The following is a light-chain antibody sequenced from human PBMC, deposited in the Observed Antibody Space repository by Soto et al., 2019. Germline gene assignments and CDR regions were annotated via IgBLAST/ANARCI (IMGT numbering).Light chain of an antibody. CDR2: AAS. CDR3: QQYNNWPRGT. J-gene: IGKJ5*01. V-gene: IGKV1-5*01. CDR1: QTISSW. Sequence: DIQMTQSPSTLSGSVGDRVTITCRASQTISSWLAWYQQKPGKAPKLLIYAASSLQSGVPSRFSGSGSGTDFTLTISSLQSEDFAVYYCQQYNNWPRGTFGQGTRLEIK.